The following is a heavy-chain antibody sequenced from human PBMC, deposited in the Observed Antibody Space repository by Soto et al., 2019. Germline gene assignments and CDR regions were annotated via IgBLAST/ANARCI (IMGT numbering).Heavy chain of an antibody. Sequence: SVKVSRKASGFTFTSSAVQWVRQARGQRLEWIGWIVVGSGNTNYAQKFQERVTITRDMSASTVYMELSRLNSDDTAVYYCVRDDYSLNCLDPWGPGTLVTVSS. CDR1: GFTFTSSA. V-gene: IGHV1-58*01. D-gene: IGHD5-12*01. J-gene: IGHJ5*02. CDR3: VRDDYSLNCLDP. CDR2: IVVGSGNT.